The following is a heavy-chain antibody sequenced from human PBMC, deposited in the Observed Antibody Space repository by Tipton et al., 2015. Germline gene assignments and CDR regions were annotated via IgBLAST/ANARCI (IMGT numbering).Heavy chain of an antibody. D-gene: IGHD5-24*01. Sequence: LRLSCTVSGGAITSDGFFWSWIRQHPGKGLEWIGYIFYTGLTYYNPSLKSRATLSMDTSKNQFSLKLSPVTAADTAVYFCARDGYNSNYFDNWGQGTLVAVSS. CDR2: IFYTGLT. V-gene: IGHV4-31*03. CDR1: GGAITSDGFF. J-gene: IGHJ4*02. CDR3: ARDGYNSNYFDN.